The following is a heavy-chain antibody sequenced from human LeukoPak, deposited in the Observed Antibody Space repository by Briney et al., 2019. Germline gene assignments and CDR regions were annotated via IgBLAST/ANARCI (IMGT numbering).Heavy chain of an antibody. CDR2: IYYSGST. CDR3: ARVFSAAGTGAFDI. CDR1: GGSISSSSYY. Sequence: SETLSLTCTVSGGSISSSSYYWSWIRQPPGKGLEWIGYIYYSGSTNYNPSLKSRVTISVDTSKNQFSLKLSSVTAADTAVYYCARVFSAAGTGAFDIWGQGTMVTVSS. D-gene: IGHD6-13*01. J-gene: IGHJ3*02. V-gene: IGHV4-61*01.